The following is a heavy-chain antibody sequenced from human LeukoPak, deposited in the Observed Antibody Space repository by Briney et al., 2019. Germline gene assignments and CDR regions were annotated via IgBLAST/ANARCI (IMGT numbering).Heavy chain of an antibody. CDR3: AAAVAGTGPDAFDI. J-gene: IGHJ3*02. D-gene: IGHD6-19*01. CDR1: GGSISSYY. CDR2: IYYTGST. Sequence: SETLSLTCTVSGGSISSYYWSWIRQPPGKGLEWLGNIYYTGSTNYNPSLKSRVTISVDTSKNQFSLKLSSVTAADTAVYYCAAAVAGTGPDAFDIWGQGTMVTVSS. V-gene: IGHV4-59*12.